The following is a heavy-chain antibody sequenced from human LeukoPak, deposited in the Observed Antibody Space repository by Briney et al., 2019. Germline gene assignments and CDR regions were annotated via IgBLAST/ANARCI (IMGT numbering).Heavy chain of an antibody. V-gene: IGHV4-34*01. CDR1: GGSFSGYY. J-gene: IGHJ4*02. CDR3: ARGTLYSGWSYYFDY. CDR2: INHSGST. D-gene: IGHD6-19*01. Sequence: KSSETLSLTCAVYGGSFSGYYWSWIRQPPGKGLEWIGEINHSGSTNYNPSLKSRVTISVDMSKNHFSLRLSSVTAADTAMYYCARGTLYSGWSYYFDYWGQGSQVTVSS.